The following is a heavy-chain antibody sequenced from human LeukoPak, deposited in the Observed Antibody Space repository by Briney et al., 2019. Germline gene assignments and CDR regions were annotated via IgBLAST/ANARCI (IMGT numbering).Heavy chain of an antibody. CDR3: AREVIGPYYYYMDV. CDR2: IYSGGST. V-gene: IGHV3-53*01. D-gene: IGHD3-10*01. J-gene: IGHJ6*03. Sequence: GGSLRLSCAASGFTVSSNYMSWVRQAPGKGLEWVSVIYSGGSTYYADSVKGRFTISRDNSKNTLYLQMNSLRAEDTAVYYCAREVIGPYYYYMDVWGKGTTVTISS. CDR1: GFTVSSNY.